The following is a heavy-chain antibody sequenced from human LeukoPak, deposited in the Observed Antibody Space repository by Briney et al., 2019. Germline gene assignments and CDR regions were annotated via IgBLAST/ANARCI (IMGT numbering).Heavy chain of an antibody. CDR2: IYYSGST. CDR3: ASNTGAAFDI. J-gene: IGHJ3*02. D-gene: IGHD3-10*01. Sequence: SETLSLTCTVSGGSISSSSYYWGWIRQPPGKGLEWIWCIYYSGSTYYNPSLKSRVTISLDTSKNQFSLNLSSVTAADTAVYYCASNTGAAFDIWGQGTMVTVSS. V-gene: IGHV4-39*01. CDR1: GGSISSSSYY.